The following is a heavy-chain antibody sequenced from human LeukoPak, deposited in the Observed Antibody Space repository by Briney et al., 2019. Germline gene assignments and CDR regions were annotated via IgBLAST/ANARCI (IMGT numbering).Heavy chain of an antibody. CDR1: GFTFSSYW. CDR2: IKTDGSQI. Sequence: GGSLRLSCVVSGFTFSSYWMTWVRQAPGKGLEWVANIKTDGSQIYYLDSVKGRFTISRDNAKNSLYLQMNSLRAEDTAVYYCAELGITMIGGVWGKGTTVTISS. J-gene: IGHJ6*04. CDR3: AELGITMIGGV. D-gene: IGHD3-10*02. V-gene: IGHV3-7*01.